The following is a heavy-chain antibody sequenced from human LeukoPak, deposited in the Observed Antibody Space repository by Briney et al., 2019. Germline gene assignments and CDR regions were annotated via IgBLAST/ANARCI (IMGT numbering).Heavy chain of an antibody. CDR2: IYYSGST. D-gene: IGHD4-17*01. Sequence: SETLSLTCTVPGGSISSYYGSWLRQPPGKGLEGIGYIYYSGSTNYNPSLKSRVTISVDTSKNQCSLKLSSVTAADTAVYYCARGGGVTVTIFDYWGQGTLVTVSS. J-gene: IGHJ4*02. V-gene: IGHV4-59*01. CDR3: ARGGGVTVTIFDY. CDR1: GGSISSYY.